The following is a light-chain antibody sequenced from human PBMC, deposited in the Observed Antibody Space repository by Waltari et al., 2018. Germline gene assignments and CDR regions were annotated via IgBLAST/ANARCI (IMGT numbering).Light chain of an antibody. Sequence: DILMTQSPSSLSASVGDRVTITCRASQSISNCLNWYQQKPGKAPNLLIYAASSLETGVPSRFSGSGTGTDFTLTISSLQPDDFGTYYCQQSYNTPPVTFGPGTEVEIK. CDR2: AAS. CDR3: QQSYNTPPVT. CDR1: QSISNC. J-gene: IGKJ1*01. V-gene: IGKV1-39*01.